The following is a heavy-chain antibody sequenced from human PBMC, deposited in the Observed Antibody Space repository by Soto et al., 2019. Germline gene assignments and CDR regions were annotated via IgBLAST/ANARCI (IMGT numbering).Heavy chain of an antibody. CDR3: ARLYYYDSSGYYPGNYFDF. J-gene: IGHJ4*02. D-gene: IGHD3-22*01. V-gene: IGHV1-2*02. CDR1: GYTFNGYY. CDR2: IHPNSGST. Sequence: ASVKVSCKASGYTFNGYYVHWVRQAPGQGLEWMGWIHPNSGSTNYAQKFLGRVTMTRDTSISTAYMELGRLRSDDTAVYYCARLYYYDSSGYYPGNYFDFWGQGTPVTVSS.